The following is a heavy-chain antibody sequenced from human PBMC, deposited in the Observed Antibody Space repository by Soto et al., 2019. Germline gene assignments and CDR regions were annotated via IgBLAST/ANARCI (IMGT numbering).Heavy chain of an antibody. D-gene: IGHD6-19*01. CDR2: IYWDDDK. J-gene: IGHJ4*02. Sequence: QITLKESGPTLVKPTQTLTLTCTFSGFSLSTTRVGVGWIRQPPGKALEWLALIYWDDDKRYSPFLKSRLTIPKDPSKNQVVLTMTNMEPMDTATYFCAHTLVAGLGYYFDYWGQGTLVTVSS. CDR3: AHTLVAGLGYYFDY. CDR1: GFSLSTTRVG. V-gene: IGHV2-5*02.